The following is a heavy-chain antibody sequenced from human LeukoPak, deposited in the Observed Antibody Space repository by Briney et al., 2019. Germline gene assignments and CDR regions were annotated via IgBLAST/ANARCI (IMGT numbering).Heavy chain of an antibody. Sequence: GGSLRLSCAASGFTFSSYAMHWVRQAPGKGLEWVAVISYDGSNKYYADSVKGRFTISRDNSKNTLYLQMNSLRAEDTAVYYCARRMGSRRSTSYYYYGMDVWGQGTTVTVSS. CDR1: GFTFSSYA. D-gene: IGHD2-2*01. V-gene: IGHV3-30-3*01. CDR3: ARRMGSRRSTSYYYYGMDV. CDR2: ISYDGSNK. J-gene: IGHJ6*02.